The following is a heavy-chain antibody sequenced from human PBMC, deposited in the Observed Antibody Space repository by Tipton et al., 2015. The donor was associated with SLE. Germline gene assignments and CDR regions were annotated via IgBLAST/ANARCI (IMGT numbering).Heavy chain of an antibody. CDR2: INWNSGSI. V-gene: IGHV3-9*01. D-gene: IGHD3-10*01. CDR1: GFTFDDYG. CDR3: ARGNYYNTPRYYHYMDV. J-gene: IGHJ6*03. Sequence: SLRLSCAASGFTFDDYGMHWVRQAPGKGLEWVSGINWNSGSIGHADSVKGRFTISRDNAKNSLYLQMNSLRAEDTALYYCARGNYYNTPRYYHYMDVWGKGTTVIVSS.